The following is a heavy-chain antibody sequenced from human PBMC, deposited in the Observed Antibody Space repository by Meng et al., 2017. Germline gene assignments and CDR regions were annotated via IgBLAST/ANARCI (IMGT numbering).Heavy chain of an antibody. CDR2: INHSGST. D-gene: IGHD4-17*01. CDR1: GGSFSGYY. CDR3: ARVRFNGDYLYFDY. V-gene: IGHV4-34*01. Sequence: SETLSPTCAVYGGSFSGYYWSWIRQPPGKGLEWIGEINHSGSTNYNPSLKSRVTIPVDTSKNQFSLKLSYVTAADTAVYYCARVRFNGDYLYFDYWGQGTLVTVSS. J-gene: IGHJ4*02.